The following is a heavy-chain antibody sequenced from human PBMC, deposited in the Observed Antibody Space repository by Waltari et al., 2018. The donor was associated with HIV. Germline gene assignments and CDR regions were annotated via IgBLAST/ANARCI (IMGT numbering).Heavy chain of an antibody. D-gene: IGHD6-19*01. V-gene: IGHV3-21*01. J-gene: IGHJ4*02. Sequence: SCAASGFTFSSYSMNWVRQAPGKGLEWVSSISSSSSYIYYADSVKGRFTISRDNAKNSLYLQMNSLRDEDTAVYYCARDGIAVAGTANYWGQGTLVTVSS. CDR1: GFTFSSYS. CDR3: ARDGIAVAGTANY. CDR2: ISSSSSYI.